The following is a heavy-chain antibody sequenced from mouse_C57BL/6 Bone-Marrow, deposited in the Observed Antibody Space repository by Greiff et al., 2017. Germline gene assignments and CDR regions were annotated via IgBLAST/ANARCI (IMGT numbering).Heavy chain of an antibody. D-gene: IGHD2-4*01. CDR2: ISNGGGST. V-gene: IGHV5-12*01. CDR1: GFTFSDYY. J-gene: IGHJ2*01. CDR3: ARGGIYYDYGDFDY. Sequence: EVQGVESGGGLVQPGGSLKLSCAASGFTFSDYYMYWVRQTPEKRLEWVAYISNGGGSTYHPDTVKGRFTISRDNAKNTRYLQMSRLKSEDTAMYYCARGGIYYDYGDFDYWGQGTTLTVSS.